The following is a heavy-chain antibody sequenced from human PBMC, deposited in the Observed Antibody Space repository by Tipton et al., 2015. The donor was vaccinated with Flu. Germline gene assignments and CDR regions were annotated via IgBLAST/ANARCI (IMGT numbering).Heavy chain of an antibody. CDR2: INPKSGGK. D-gene: IGHD6-19*01. Sequence: QLVQSGAEVKKPGASVRVSCQASGYSFTDYYLHWLRQAPGQGLEWMGWINPKSGGKKFAQKFEDRVTMTRDTSITTAYMEMNRLTPDDTAVYYCAAEAGIAVTGTAPDYWGQGTLVIVSS. V-gene: IGHV1-2*02. CDR1: GYSFTDYY. CDR3: AAEAGIAVTGTAPDY. J-gene: IGHJ4*02.